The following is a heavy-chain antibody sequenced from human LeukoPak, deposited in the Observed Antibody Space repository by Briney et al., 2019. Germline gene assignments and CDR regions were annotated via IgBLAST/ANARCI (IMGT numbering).Heavy chain of an antibody. CDR3: AKDEGPYSSSWYGWFDP. CDR2: ISGSGGST. Sequence: AGGSLRLSCAASGFTFSSYAMSWVRQAPGKGLEWVSAISGSGGSTYCADSVKGRFTISRDNSKNTLYLQMNSLRAEDTAVYYCAKDEGPYSSSWYGWFDPWGQGTLVTVSS. V-gene: IGHV3-23*01. CDR1: GFTFSSYA. J-gene: IGHJ5*02. D-gene: IGHD6-13*01.